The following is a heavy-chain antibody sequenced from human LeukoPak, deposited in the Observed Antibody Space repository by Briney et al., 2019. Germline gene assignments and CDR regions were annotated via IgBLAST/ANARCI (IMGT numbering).Heavy chain of an antibody. J-gene: IGHJ5*02. CDR2: IGPAGDT. V-gene: IGHV3-13*04. CDR1: GFTFSNYD. CDR3: AKGRSSIAAAGTGWFDP. Sequence: GSLRLSCAASGFTFSNYDMHWVRQATGKGLEWVSAIGPAGDTYYPDSVKGRFTISRENAKNSLYLQMNSLRAGDTAVYYCAKGRSSIAAAGTGWFDPWAREPWSPSPQ. D-gene: IGHD6-13*01.